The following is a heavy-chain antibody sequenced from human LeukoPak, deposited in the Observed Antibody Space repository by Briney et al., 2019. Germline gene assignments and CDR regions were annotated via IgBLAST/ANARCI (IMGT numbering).Heavy chain of an antibody. CDR1: GGSISSYY. J-gene: IGHJ4*01. Sequence: PSETLSLTCTVSGGSISSYYCSWVRQPPGKGLKWIGGINHSGSTNYNPSLKSRVTISVETSKDEFSLKLSSVTAADTPVYYCARAFPPMVRAVTQFDYSGPGTPVTAS. D-gene: IGHD3-10*01. V-gene: IGHV4-34*01. CDR3: ARAFPPMVRAVTQFDY. CDR2: INHSGST.